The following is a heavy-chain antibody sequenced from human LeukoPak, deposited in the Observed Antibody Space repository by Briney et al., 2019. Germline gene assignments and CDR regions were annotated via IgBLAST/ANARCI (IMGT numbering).Heavy chain of an antibody. CDR3: ATLGRRARAWGDAVDM. CDR2: INPSSGST. J-gene: IGHJ3*02. V-gene: IGHV1-46*01. D-gene: IGHD3-16*01. CDR1: GYTFTSYY. Sequence: ASVKVSCKASGYTFTSYYMHWVRQAPGQGLEWMGIINPSSGSTTYAQKFQGRVSMTRDLSTSTVYMELSILRSDDTAVYSCATLGRRARAWGDAVDMWGQGTMVTVSS.